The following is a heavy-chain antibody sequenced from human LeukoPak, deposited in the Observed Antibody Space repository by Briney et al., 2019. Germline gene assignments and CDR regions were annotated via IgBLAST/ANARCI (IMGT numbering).Heavy chain of an antibody. J-gene: IGHJ6*03. Sequence: GASVKVSCKASGGTFSSYAISWVRQAPGQGLEWMGRIIPIFGTANYAQKFQGRVTITTDESTSTAYMELSSLRSEDTAVYYCASDLVVVVAGYYYYYMDVWGKGTTVTVSS. V-gene: IGHV1-69*05. CDR1: GGTFSSYA. CDR3: ASDLVVVVAGYYYYYMDV. D-gene: IGHD2-15*01. CDR2: IIPIFGTA.